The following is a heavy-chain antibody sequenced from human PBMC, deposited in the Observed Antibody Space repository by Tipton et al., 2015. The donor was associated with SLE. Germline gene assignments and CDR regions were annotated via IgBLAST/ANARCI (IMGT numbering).Heavy chain of an antibody. CDR3: AILRGLDY. V-gene: IGHV4-34*01. CDR2: INHSGST. CDR1: GGSFSGYY. J-gene: IGHJ4*02. Sequence: TLSLTCAVYGGSFSGYYWSWIRQPPGKGLEWIGEINHSGSTNYNPSLKSRVTISVDTFKNQFSLKLSSVTAADTAVYYCAILRGLDYWGQGTLVTVSS. D-gene: IGHD4-17*01.